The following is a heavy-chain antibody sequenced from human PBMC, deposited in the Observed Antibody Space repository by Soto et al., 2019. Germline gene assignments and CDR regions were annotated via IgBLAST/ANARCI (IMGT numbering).Heavy chain of an antibody. J-gene: IGHJ4*02. V-gene: IGHV1-69*13. CDR3: ASWAGSGSYYIPDYYFDY. Sequence: SVKVSCKASGGTFSSYAISWLRQAPGQGLEWMGGIIPIFGTANYAQKFQGRVTITADESTSTAYMELSSLRSEDTAVYYCASWAGSGSYYIPDYYFDYWGQGTLVTVSS. D-gene: IGHD3-10*01. CDR1: GGTFSSYA. CDR2: IIPIFGTA.